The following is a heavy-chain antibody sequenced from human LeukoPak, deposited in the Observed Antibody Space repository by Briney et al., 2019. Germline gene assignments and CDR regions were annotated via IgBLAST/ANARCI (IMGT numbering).Heavy chain of an antibody. Sequence: PSETLSLTCTVSGGSISSYYWSWIRQPPGKGLEWIGYIYYSGSTNYNPSLKSRVTISVDTSKNQFSLKLSSVTAADTAVYYCARAAGGPFWGVTTYYFDYWGQGTLVTVSS. CDR3: ARAAGGPFWGVTTYYFDY. D-gene: IGHD4-17*01. CDR2: IYYSGST. V-gene: IGHV4-59*01. CDR1: GGSISSYY. J-gene: IGHJ4*02.